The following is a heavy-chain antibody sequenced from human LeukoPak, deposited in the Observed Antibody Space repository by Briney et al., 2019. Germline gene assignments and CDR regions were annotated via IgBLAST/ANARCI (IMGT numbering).Heavy chain of an antibody. V-gene: IGHV3-21*01. J-gene: IGHJ4*02. CDR1: AFTFSSYS. CDR2: ISSGGSYI. CDR3: ASDQGSSWSTGLDH. Sequence: GGSLRLSCAASAFTFSSYSMNWVRQAPGEGLEWVSSISSGGSYIYYADSVKGRFTISRDNAKNSPYLQMNSLRAEDTAVYYCASDQGSSWSTGLDHWGQGTLVTVSS. D-gene: IGHD6-13*01.